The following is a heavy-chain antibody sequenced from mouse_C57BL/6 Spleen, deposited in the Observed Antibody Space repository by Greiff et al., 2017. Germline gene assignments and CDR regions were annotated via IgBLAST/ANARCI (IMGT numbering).Heavy chain of an antibody. V-gene: IGHV1-82*01. CDR2: IYPGDGDT. D-gene: IGHD2-5*01. J-gene: IGHJ2*01. CDR1: GYAFSSSW. CDR3: ARGRYYSNYGDY. Sequence: VQLVESGPELVKPGASVKISCKASGYAFSSSWMNWVKQRPGKGLEWIGRIYPGDGDTNYNGKFKGKATLTADKSSSTAYMQLSSLTSEDSAVYFCARGRYYSNYGDYWGQGTTLTVSS.